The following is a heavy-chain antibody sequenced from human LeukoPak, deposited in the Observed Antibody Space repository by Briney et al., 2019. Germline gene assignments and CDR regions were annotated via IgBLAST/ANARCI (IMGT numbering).Heavy chain of an antibody. CDR3: ARDGGDYYDSSGYPFHH. D-gene: IGHD3-22*01. CDR2: ISTSSSYI. Sequence: PGGSLRLSCAASGFTFGSYNMNWVRQAPGKGPEWVSSISTSSSYIYYADSVKGRFTISRDNAKKSLYLQMNSLRAGDTAVYYCARDGGDYYDSSGYPFHHWGQGTLVTVSS. CDR1: GFTFGSYN. V-gene: IGHV3-21*01. J-gene: IGHJ1*01.